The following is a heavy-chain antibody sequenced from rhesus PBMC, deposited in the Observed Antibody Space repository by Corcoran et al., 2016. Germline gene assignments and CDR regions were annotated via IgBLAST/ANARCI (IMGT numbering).Heavy chain of an antibody. Sequence: QLQLQESGPGLVKPSETLSLSCAVSGGSISNNWWTWIRQPPGKGLEWIGRFSGSGGTSNYNPSLKSRVTISTDTSKSRFSLKLSAVTAADPAVYYCARTPWSTDYWGQGVLVTVSS. CDR3: ARTPWSTDY. V-gene: IGHV4-173*01. J-gene: IGHJ4*01. CDR2: FSGSGGTS. CDR1: GGSISNNW. D-gene: IGHD6-13*01.